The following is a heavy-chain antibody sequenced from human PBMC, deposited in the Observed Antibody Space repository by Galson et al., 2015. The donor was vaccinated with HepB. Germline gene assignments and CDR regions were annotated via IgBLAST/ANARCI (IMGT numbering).Heavy chain of an antibody. Sequence: SLRLSCAASGFTFSNAWMSWVRQAPGKGLEWVGRIKSKTDGGTTDYAAPVKGRFTISRDDSKNTLYLQMNSLKTEDTAVYYCTTDVVVVPAVLVDYWGQGTLVTVSS. J-gene: IGHJ4*02. V-gene: IGHV3-15*01. D-gene: IGHD2-2*01. CDR3: TTDVVVVPAVLVDY. CDR1: GFTFSNAW. CDR2: IKSKTDGGTT.